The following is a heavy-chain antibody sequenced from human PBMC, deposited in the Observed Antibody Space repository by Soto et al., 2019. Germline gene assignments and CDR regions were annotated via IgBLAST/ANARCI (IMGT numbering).Heavy chain of an antibody. CDR2: INPNSGGT. J-gene: IGHJ4*02. CDR1: GYTFTGYY. D-gene: IGHD2-2*03. V-gene: IGHV1-2*02. Sequence: QVQLVQSGAEVKKPGASVKVSCKASGYTFTGYYMHWVRQAPGQGLEWMGWINPNSGGTNYAQKFQGRVTMTRDTSISPAYMELSRLRSDDTAVYYCARWSGGLDRGKGESYWGQGTLVTVSS. CDR3: ARWSGGLDRGKGESY.